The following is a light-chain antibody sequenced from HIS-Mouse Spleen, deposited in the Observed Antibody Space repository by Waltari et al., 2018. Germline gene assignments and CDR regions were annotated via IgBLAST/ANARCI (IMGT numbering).Light chain of an antibody. J-gene: IGLJ3*02. V-gene: IGLV3-27*01. CDR2: KDS. CDR1: VLAKKY. CDR3: YSAADNNRV. Sequence: SYELTQPSSVSVSPGQTARTTCSGDVLAKKYARGFQQKPGQAPVLVIYKDSERPSGIPERFSGSSSGTTVTLTISGAQVEDEADYYCYSAADNNRVFGGGTKLTVL.